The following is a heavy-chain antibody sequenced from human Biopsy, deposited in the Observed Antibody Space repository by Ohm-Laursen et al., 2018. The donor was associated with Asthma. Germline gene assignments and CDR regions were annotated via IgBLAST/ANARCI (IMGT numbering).Heavy chain of an antibody. CDR1: GYTFTGYY. V-gene: IGHV1-2*06. CDR3: AREGITGTTAWFDP. J-gene: IGHJ5*02. Sequence: SVKVSCKASGYTFTGYYMHWVRQAPGQGLEWMGRINPNSGGTNYAQKFQGRVTMTRDTSISTAYMELSRLRSDDMAVYYCAREGITGTTAWFDPWGQGTLVTVSS. D-gene: IGHD1-7*01. CDR2: INPNSGGT.